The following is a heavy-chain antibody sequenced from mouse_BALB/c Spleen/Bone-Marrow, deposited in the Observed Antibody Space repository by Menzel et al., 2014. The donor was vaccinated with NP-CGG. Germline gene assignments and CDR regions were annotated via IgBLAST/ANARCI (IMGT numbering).Heavy chain of an antibody. CDR1: GYTFTSYV. J-gene: IGHJ1*01. D-gene: IGHD2-3*01. CDR3: ASHDGYYVGWYFDV. Sequence: EVKLVESGPELVKPGTSVKMSCKASGYTFTSYVMHWVKQKPGQGLEWIGYITPYNDGTKYNEKFKGKATLTSDKSSSTAYMELSSLTSEDSAVYYCASHDGYYVGWYFDVWGAGTTVTVSS. CDR2: ITPYNDGT. V-gene: IGHV1-14*01.